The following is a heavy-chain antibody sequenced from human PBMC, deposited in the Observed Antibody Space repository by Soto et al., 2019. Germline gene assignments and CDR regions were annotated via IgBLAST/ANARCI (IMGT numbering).Heavy chain of an antibody. CDR2: IYSGGTT. Sequence: GGSLRVSCAASGFTVNSNYMTWFRQAPGKGLEWVSVIYSGGTTDYADSVKGRFTISRDTSKNTLSLQMNSLRAEDTAVYYCARGFNYGYFDYWGQGTLVTVSS. CDR3: ARGFNYGYFDY. V-gene: IGHV3-53*01. D-gene: IGHD5-18*01. J-gene: IGHJ4*02. CDR1: GFTVNSNY.